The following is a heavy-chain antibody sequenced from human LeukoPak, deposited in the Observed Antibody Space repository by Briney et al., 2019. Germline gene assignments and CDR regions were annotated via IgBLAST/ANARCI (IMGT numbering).Heavy chain of an antibody. D-gene: IGHD6-13*01. Sequence: GGSLRLSCAASGFTFSSYSMNWVRQAPGKGLEWVSYISSSGTTIYYADSVKGRFTISRDDAKNSLYLQMNSLRDEDTAVYYCARVWGLAVAGGEIEYWGQGTLVTVSS. CDR3: ARVWGLAVAGGEIEY. V-gene: IGHV3-48*02. CDR2: ISSSGTTI. CDR1: GFTFSSYS. J-gene: IGHJ4*02.